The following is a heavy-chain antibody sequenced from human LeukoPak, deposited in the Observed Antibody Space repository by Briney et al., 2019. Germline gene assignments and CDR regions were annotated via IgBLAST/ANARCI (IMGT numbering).Heavy chain of an antibody. J-gene: IGHJ4*02. D-gene: IGHD1-26*01. CDR1: VYSITSGYY. CDR2: IYHSGTT. Sequence: PSGTLSLTCTVSVYSITSGYYWGWIRQPPEKGLEWIGSIYHSGTTYYNPSLKSRVTISVDTSKNQFSLKLSSVTAADTAVYYCAREPSGSYRPFDYWGQGTLVTVSS. CDR3: AREPSGSYRPFDY. V-gene: IGHV4-38-2*02.